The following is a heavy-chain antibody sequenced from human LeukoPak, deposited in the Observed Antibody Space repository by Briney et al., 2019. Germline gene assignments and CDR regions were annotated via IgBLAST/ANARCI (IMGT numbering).Heavy chain of an antibody. CDR1: GFTFSSYG. D-gene: IGHD3-22*01. J-gene: IGHJ4*02. Sequence: GGSLRLSCAASGFTFSSYGMHWVRQAPGKGLEWVAFIRYDGSNKYYADSVKGRFTISRDNSKNTLYLQMNSLRAEGTAVYYCARDRRYYDSSGYYAFDYWGQGTLVTVSS. CDR2: IRYDGSNK. CDR3: ARDRRYYDSSGYYAFDY. V-gene: IGHV3-30*02.